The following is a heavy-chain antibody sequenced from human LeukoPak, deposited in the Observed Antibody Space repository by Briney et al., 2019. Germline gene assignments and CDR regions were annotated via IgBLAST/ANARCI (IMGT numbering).Heavy chain of an antibody. V-gene: IGHV3-33*01. CDR2: IWYDGSNK. J-gene: IGHJ4*02. CDR1: GFTFSSYG. CDR3: AVGIAARWASYFDY. D-gene: IGHD6-6*01. Sequence: GGSLRLSCAASGFTFSSYGMHWVRQAPGKGLEWVAVIWYDGSNKYYADSVKGRFTISRDNSKNTLYLQMNSLTAEGTAVYYCAVGIAARWASYFDYWGQGTLVTVSS.